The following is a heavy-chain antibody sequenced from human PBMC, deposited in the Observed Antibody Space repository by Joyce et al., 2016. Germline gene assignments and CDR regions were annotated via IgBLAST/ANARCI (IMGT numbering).Heavy chain of an antibody. J-gene: IGHJ4*02. D-gene: IGHD2-15*01. CDR1: GLSFSYHT. Sequence: VQVVESGGGLVQPGGSLRLSCAASGLSFSYHTMSWVRQAPGKGREWVASLKEDGSEIHYVDSVKGRFTIARDNAKISLYLQMNSLRVEDTAVYYCARGGMHYFDYWGQGTLVTVSS. CDR2: LKEDGSEI. CDR3: ARGGMHYFDY. V-gene: IGHV3-7*03.